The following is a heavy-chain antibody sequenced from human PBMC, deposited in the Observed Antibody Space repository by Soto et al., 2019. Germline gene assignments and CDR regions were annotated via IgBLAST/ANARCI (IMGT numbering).Heavy chain of an antibody. CDR3: ARQIGPNRYCTNGVCPPRFDC. J-gene: IGHJ4*02. CDR2: ISGSGGST. D-gene: IGHD2-8*01. CDR1: GFTFSSYA. V-gene: IGHV3-23*01. Sequence: PGGSLRLSCAASGFTFSSYAMSWVRQAPGKGLEWVSAISGSGGSTYYADSVKGRFTISRDNSKNTLYLQMNSLRSEDTAVYYCARQIGPNRYCTNGVCPPRFDCWGQGTLVTVSS.